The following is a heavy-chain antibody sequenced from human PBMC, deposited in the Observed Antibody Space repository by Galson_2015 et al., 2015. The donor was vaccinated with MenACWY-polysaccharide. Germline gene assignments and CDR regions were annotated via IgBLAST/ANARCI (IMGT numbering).Heavy chain of an antibody. D-gene: IGHD4-11*01. J-gene: IGHJ4*02. V-gene: IGHV1-2*02. CDR1: GYTFTGYY. CDR2: INPNSGGT. CDR3: ARELSDYSNPEPHFDY. Sequence: SVKVSCKASGYTFTGYYMHWVRQAPGQGLEWMGWINPNSGGTNYAQKFQGRVTMTRDTSISTAYMELSRLRSDDTAVYYCARELSDYSNPEPHFDYWGQGTLVTVSS.